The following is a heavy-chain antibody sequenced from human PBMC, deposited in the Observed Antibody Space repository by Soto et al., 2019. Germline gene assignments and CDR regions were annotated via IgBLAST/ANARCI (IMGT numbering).Heavy chain of an antibody. Sequence: GESLKISCKGSGYGFTSYWIGWVRQMPGKGLEWMGIIYPGDSDTRYSPSFQGQVTISADKSISTAYLQWTSLKASDAAMYYCVRHPKIVSSSRWFDPWGQGTLVTVSS. CDR2: IYPGDSDT. J-gene: IGHJ5*02. CDR3: VRHPKIVSSSRWFDP. V-gene: IGHV5-51*01. CDR1: GYGFTSYW. D-gene: IGHD6-6*01.